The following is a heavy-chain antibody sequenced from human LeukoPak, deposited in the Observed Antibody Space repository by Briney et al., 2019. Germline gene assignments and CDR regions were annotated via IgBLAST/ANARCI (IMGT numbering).Heavy chain of an antibody. D-gene: IGHD1-26*01. V-gene: IGHV3-74*01. J-gene: IGHJ4*02. CDR2: INGDGSST. Sequence: PGGSLRLSCAASGFTFSRFWMHWVRQAPGKGLVWVSRINGDGSSTSYADSAKGRFTISRDNAKNTLYLQMNSLGAEDTAVYYCARVNGGSYDYWGQGTLVPVSS. CDR1: GFTFSRFW. CDR3: ARVNGGSYDY.